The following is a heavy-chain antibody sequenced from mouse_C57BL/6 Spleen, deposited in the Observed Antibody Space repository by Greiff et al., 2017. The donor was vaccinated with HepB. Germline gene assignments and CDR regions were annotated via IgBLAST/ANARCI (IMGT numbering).Heavy chain of an antibody. CDR1: GFTFSDYY. Sequence: EVMLVESGGGLVQPGGSLKLSCAASGFTFSDYYMYWVRQTPEKRLEWVAYISNGGGSTYYPDTVKGRFTISRDNAKNTLYLQMSRLKSEDTAMYYCARHSGTGDYFDYWGQGTTLTVSS. V-gene: IGHV5-12*01. CDR3: ARHSGTGDYFDY. D-gene: IGHD1-1*01. J-gene: IGHJ2*01. CDR2: ISNGGGST.